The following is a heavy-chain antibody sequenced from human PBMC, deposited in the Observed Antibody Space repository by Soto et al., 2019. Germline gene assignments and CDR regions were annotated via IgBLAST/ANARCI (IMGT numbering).Heavy chain of an antibody. CDR2: IYYSGST. V-gene: IGHV4-59*01. Sequence: PSETLSLTCTVSGGSISSYYWSWIRQPPGKGLEWIGYIYYSGSTNYNPSLKSRVTISVDTSKNQFSLKLSSVTAADTAVYYCASGRYDFWSGYYGYYFDYWCPGTLVTVSS. J-gene: IGHJ4*02. D-gene: IGHD3-3*01. CDR3: ASGRYDFWSGYYGYYFDY. CDR1: GGSISSYY.